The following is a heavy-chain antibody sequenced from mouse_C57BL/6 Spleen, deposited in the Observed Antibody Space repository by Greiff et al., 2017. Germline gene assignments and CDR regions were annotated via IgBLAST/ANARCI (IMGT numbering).Heavy chain of an antibody. CDR2: IYPRSGNT. Sequence: VQLQQSGAELARPGASVKLSCKASGYTFTSYGISWVKQRTGQGLEWIGEIYPRSGNTYYNEKFKGKATLTADNSSSTAYMELRSLTSEDSAVYFCASGITTVVPTEYFDVWGTGTTVTVSS. CDR3: ASGITTVVPTEYFDV. J-gene: IGHJ1*03. V-gene: IGHV1-81*01. CDR1: GYTFTSYG. D-gene: IGHD1-1*01.